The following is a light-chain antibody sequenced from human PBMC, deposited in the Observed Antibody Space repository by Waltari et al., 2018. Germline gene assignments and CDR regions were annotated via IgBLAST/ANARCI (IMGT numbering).Light chain of an antibody. J-gene: IGKJ1*01. CDR1: QSISKY. CDR3: QHYESLPVT. Sequence: MVLTQYPGTLSLSQGERATLSCRASQSISKYLAWYQQKPGQAPRLLIYHASSRAAGIPDRFSGSGSRTDFSLTISMLEPEDFAVYYCQHYESLPVTFGQGTKVEIK. CDR2: HAS. V-gene: IGKV3-20*01.